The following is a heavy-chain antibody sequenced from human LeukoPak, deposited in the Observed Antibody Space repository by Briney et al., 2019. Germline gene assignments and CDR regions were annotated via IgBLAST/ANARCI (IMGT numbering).Heavy chain of an antibody. Sequence: GASVKVSCKASGYTFTSNGISWVRQAPGQGLEWMGWISAYNGHTNYAQKLQGRVTMTTDTSTSTTYMELRSLRSDDTAVYYCARTKYDYVWGSYRSPLMDWGQGTLVTVSS. V-gene: IGHV1-18*01. J-gene: IGHJ4*02. CDR1: GYTFTSNG. D-gene: IGHD3-16*02. CDR2: ISAYNGHT. CDR3: ARTKYDYVWGSYRSPLMD.